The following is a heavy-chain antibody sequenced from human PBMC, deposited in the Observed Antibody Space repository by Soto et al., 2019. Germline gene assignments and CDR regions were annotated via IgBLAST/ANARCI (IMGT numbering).Heavy chain of an antibody. Sequence: XGSLRLSCAASGFTFSSYGMHWVRQAPGKGLEWVAVISYDGSNKYYADSVKGRFTISRDNSKNTLYLQMNSLRAEDTAVYYCAKDGASYYYYGMDVWGQGSTVTVSS. CDR1: GFTFSSYG. V-gene: IGHV3-30*18. CDR2: ISYDGSNK. CDR3: AKDGASYYYYGMDV. J-gene: IGHJ6*02. D-gene: IGHD3-10*01.